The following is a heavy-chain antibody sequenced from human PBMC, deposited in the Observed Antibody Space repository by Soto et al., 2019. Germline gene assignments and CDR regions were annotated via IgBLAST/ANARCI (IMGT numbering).Heavy chain of an antibody. CDR2: IYYSGST. Sequence: SSYYWGWIRQPPGKGLEWIGSIYYSGSTYYNPSLKSRVTISVDTSKNQFSLKLSSVTAADTAVYYCASSTTKLETFDYWGQGTLVTVSS. CDR3: ASSTTKLETFDY. CDR1: SSYY. D-gene: IGHD1-1*01. J-gene: IGHJ4*02. V-gene: IGHV4-39*01.